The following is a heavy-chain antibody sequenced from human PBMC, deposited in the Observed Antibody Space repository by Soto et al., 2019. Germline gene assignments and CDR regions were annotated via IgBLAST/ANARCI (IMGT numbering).Heavy chain of an antibody. CDR2: SIPIFGTA. D-gene: IGHD3-9*01. Sequence: QVQLVQSGAEVKKPGSSVKVSCKASGGTFSSYAISWVRQAPGQGLEWMGGSIPIFGTAIYAQKFQGRVTSNADEYTSTAYMELSSLRSEDTAVYYCARDLRSPAHYGMDVWGQGTTVTVSS. CDR1: GGTFSSYA. CDR3: ARDLRSPAHYGMDV. J-gene: IGHJ6*02. V-gene: IGHV1-69*01.